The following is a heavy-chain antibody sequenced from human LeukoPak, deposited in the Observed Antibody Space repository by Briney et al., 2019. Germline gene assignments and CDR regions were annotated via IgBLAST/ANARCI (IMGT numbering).Heavy chain of an antibody. V-gene: IGHV1-69*04. CDR1: GGTFSSYA. Sequence: ASVKVSCKASGGTFSSYAISWVRQAPGQGLEWMGRIIPILGIANYAQKFQGRVTITADKSTSTAYMELSSLRSEDTAVYYCARDQGILDLYYHYGMDVWGQGTTVTVSS. CDR3: ARDQGILDLYYHYGMDV. CDR2: IIPILGIA. J-gene: IGHJ6*02.